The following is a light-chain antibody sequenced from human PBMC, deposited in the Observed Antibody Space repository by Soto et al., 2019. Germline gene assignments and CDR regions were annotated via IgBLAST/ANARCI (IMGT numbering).Light chain of an antibody. J-gene: IGKJ4*01. V-gene: IGKV1-9*01. CDR2: AAS. CDR3: QQLNSYPQKLT. Sequence: DIQLTQSPSFLSASVGDRVTITCRASQGISSYLAWYQQKPGKAPKLLIYAASTLQSGVPSRFSGSGSGTEFTLTINSLQPEDFATYYCQQLNSYPQKLTFGGGTKVEIK. CDR1: QGISSY.